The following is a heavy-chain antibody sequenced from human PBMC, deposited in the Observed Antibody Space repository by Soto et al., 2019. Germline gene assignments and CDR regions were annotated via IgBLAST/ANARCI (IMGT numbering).Heavy chain of an antibody. CDR2: ISWNSDKI. D-gene: IGHD3-10*01. J-gene: IGHJ1*01. Sequence: EVQLVESGGGLVRPGRSLRLSCAASGFRFGDYAMHWVRQAPGKGLEWVSGISWNSDKIAYTDSVRGRFTISRNSAESSLYMEMNSPRSEDTALCYCATGKFGAGPHCAWWGEGALVTVSS. CDR3: ATGKFGAGPHCAW. CDR1: GFRFGDYA. V-gene: IGHV3-9*01.